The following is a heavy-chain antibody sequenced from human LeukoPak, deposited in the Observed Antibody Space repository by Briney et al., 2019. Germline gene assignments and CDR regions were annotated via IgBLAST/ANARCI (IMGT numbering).Heavy chain of an antibody. CDR3: ARDSRSPGPVFSDY. V-gene: IGHV1-18*01. D-gene: IGHD1-14*01. J-gene: IGHJ4*02. CDR1: GYTFVRHG. Sequence: ASVMVSCRASGYTFVRHGVNWVRQAPGQWLEWMGWISAYDAKTHYAERLQGRVTMTRDISASTVYMELRSLTSDDTAVYYCARDSRSPGPVFSDYWGQGTLVTVSS. CDR2: ISAYDAKT.